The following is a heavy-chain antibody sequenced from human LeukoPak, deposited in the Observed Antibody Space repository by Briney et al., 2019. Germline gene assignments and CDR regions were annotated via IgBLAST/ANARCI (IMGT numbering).Heavy chain of an antibody. D-gene: IGHD3-22*01. Sequence: SETLSLTCTVSGGSISSSSYYWGWIRQPPGKGLEWIGSIYYSGSTYYNPSLKSRVTISVDTSKNQFSLKLSSVTAADTAVYYCARGRDSSGYYYLNAFDIWGQGTMVTVSS. CDR3: ARGRDSSGYYYLNAFDI. CDR2: IYYSGST. J-gene: IGHJ3*02. V-gene: IGHV4-39*07. CDR1: GGSISSSSYY.